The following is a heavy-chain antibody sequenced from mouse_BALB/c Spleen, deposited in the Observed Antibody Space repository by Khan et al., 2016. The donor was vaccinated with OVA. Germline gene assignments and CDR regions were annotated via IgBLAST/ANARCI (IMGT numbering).Heavy chain of an antibody. CDR3: PRGGAENRFAY. CDR1: GYTFTDLT. J-gene: IGHJ3*01. V-gene: IGHV1S137*01. CDR2: ISTYYGDA. Sequence: QVQLKQSGAELVRPGVSVKISCKGSGYTFTDLTMHWVKQSHAISLEWIGVISTYYGDATYNQKFKDKATMTVDKSSSTAYMELARLTTEDSASYYCPRGGAENRFAYWGQGTLVTVSA.